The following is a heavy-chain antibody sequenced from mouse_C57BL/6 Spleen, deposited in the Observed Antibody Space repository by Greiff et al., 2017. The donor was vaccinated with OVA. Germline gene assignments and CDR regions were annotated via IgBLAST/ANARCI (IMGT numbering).Heavy chain of an antibody. CDR3: VRHEGYDVKNYYAMDY. D-gene: IGHD2-2*01. CDR1: GFSFNTYA. J-gene: IGHJ4*01. Sequence: EVQLVESGGGLVQPKGSLKLSCAASGFSFNTYAMNWVRQAPGKGLEWVARIRSTSNNYATYYADSVKDRFTISRDDSESMLYLQMNNLKTEDTAMYYCVRHEGYDVKNYYAMDYWGQGTSVTVSS. V-gene: IGHV10-1*01. CDR2: IRSTSNNYAT.